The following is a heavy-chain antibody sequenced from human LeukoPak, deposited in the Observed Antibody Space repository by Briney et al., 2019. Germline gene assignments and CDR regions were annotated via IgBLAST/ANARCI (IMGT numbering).Heavy chain of an antibody. CDR2: ISAYNGNT. CDR1: GYTFTSYG. Sequence: ASVKVSCKASGYTFTSYGISWVRQAPGQGLEWMGWISAYNGNTNYAQKLQGRVTMTTDTSTSTVYMELRSLRSDDTAVYYCASGRRRDGYNYRLDYWGQGTLVTVSS. CDR3: ASGRRRDGYNYRLDY. J-gene: IGHJ4*02. D-gene: IGHD5-24*01. V-gene: IGHV1-18*01.